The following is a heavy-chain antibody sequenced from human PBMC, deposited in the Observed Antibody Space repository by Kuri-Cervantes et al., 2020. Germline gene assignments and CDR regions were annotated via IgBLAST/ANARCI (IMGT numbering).Heavy chain of an antibody. J-gene: IGHJ4*02. V-gene: IGHV2-5*02. CDR2: IYWDDDK. D-gene: IGHD3-22*01. Sequence: SGPTLVKPTQTLTLTCTFSGFSLSTTGVHVSWIRQPPGKALEWLALIYWDDDKRYSPSLKSRLTITKDTPKNQVVLTMTNMDPVDTATYYCAHSGSSGYYLSFPFDYWGQGTLVTVSS. CDR1: GFSLSTTGVH. CDR3: AHSGSSGYYLSFPFDY.